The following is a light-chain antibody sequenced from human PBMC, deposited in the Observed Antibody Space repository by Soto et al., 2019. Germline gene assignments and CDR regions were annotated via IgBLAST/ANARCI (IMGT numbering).Light chain of an antibody. CDR1: QSVSSSY. CDR3: QQYGSSPGVFT. V-gene: IGKV3-20*01. CDR2: GAS. Sequence: EIVLTQSPGTLSLSPGERATLSCRASQSVSSSYLAWYQQKPGQDPRLLIYGASSRATGIPDRFSGSGSGTDFTLTISRLEPRAFAVYYCQQYGSSPGVFTFGPGTNVYIK. J-gene: IGKJ3*01.